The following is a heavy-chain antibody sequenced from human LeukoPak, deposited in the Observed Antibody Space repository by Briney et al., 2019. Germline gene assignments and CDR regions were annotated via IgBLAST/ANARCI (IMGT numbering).Heavy chain of an antibody. CDR2: INHSGST. D-gene: IGHD3-3*01. CDR3: AILRAFYDFWSGPGYMDV. J-gene: IGHJ6*03. V-gene: IGHV4-34*01. Sequence: SETLSLTCAVYGGSFSGYYWSWIRQPPGKGLEWIGEINHSGSTNYNPSLKSRVTISVDTSKNQFSLKLSSVTAADTAVYYCAILRAFYDFWSGPGYMDVWGKGTTVTVSS. CDR1: GGSFSGYY.